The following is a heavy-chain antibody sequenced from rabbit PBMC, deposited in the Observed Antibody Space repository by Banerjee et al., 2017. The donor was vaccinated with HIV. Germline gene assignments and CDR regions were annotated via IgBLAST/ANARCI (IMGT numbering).Heavy chain of an antibody. D-gene: IGHD3-3*01. CDR3: ARGLVAGVLDL. CDR2: IGTSIGRT. V-gene: IGHV1S45*01. CDR1: GLDFSSSYW. J-gene: IGHJ4*01. Sequence: QEQLEESGGDLVKPGASLTLTCTASGLDFSSSYWICWVRQAPGKGLEWIACIGTSIGRTHYASWAKGRFTISKTSSTTVTLQMTSLTAADTATYFCARGLVAGVLDLWGQGTLVTV.